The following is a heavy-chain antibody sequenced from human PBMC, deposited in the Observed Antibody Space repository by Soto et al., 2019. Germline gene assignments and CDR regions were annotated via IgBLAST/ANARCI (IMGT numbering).Heavy chain of an antibody. CDR3: ARGGYGLGNYDTGPSAFDI. J-gene: IGHJ3*02. CDR1: GGTLSDHG. Sequence: QVQLEQSGAEVKKPGSSVKVSCKASGGTLSDHGVAWLRQAPGQGLEWMGGTIPVFNTAKYAQKSQGRVTVTADKFTNLAYMELSSLRSEDTAFYFCARGGYGLGNYDTGPSAFDIWGQGTMVIVSS. V-gene: IGHV1-69*06. D-gene: IGHD3-10*01. CDR2: TIPVFNTA.